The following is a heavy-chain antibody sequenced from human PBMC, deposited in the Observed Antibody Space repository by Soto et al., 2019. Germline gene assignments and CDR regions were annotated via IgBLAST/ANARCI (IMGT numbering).Heavy chain of an antibody. CDR2: MSGSGGST. V-gene: IGHV3-23*01. J-gene: IGHJ4*02. CDR1: GFTFSSYA. D-gene: IGHD3-3*01. Sequence: PGGSLRLSCAASGFTFSSYAMSLVRQAPGKGLEWVSAMSGSGGSTSYADAVERRFTISGDNSKNTLYLQINSLRAEDTAVYYCAKDGFTIFGVVRSDYWGQGTLVTVSS. CDR3: AKDGFTIFGVVRSDY.